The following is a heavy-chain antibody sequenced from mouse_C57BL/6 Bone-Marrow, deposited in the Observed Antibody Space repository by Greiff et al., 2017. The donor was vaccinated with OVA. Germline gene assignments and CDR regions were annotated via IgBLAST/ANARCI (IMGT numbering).Heavy chain of an antibody. D-gene: IGHD2-5*01. V-gene: IGHV1-62-2*01. CDR1: GYTFTEYT. J-gene: IGHJ2*01. Sequence: VQLQQSGAELVKPGASVKLSCKASGYTFTEYTIHWVKQRSGQGLEWIGWFYPGSGSIKYNEKFKDKATLTADKSSSTVYMELSRLTSEDSAVYFCARHEDGYSNYVYYFDYWGQGTTLTVSS. CDR2: FYPGSGSI. CDR3: ARHEDGYSNYVYYFDY.